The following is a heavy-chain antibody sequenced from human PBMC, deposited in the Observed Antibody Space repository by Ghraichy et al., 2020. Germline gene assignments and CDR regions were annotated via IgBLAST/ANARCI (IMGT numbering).Heavy chain of an antibody. CDR1: GGTLTTYP. CDR3: ATYLAENYHDSSGSYSKLRSRAFDI. CDR2: IIPISATT. Sequence: SVKVSCKASGGTLTTYPISWVRQAPGQGLEWMGEIIPISATTNDAQKFQGRVTIIADEFTRTVYMELSSLRSEDTAVYYCATYLAENYHDSSGSYSKLRSRAFDIWGQGTMVTVSS. V-gene: IGHV1-69*13. D-gene: IGHD3-22*01. J-gene: IGHJ3*02.